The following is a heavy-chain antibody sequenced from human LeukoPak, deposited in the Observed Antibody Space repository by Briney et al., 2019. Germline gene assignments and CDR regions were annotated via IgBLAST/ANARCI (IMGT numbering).Heavy chain of an antibody. J-gene: IGHJ4*02. Sequence: ASVKVSCKASGYTFTSYYMHWVRQAPGQGLEWVGIINPSGGSTSYAQKFQGRVTMTRDTSTSTVYMELSSLRSEDTAVYYCARDQGYYDSSGYYLGGDHDYWGQGTLVTVSS. CDR3: ARDQGYYDSSGYYLGGDHDY. CDR2: INPSGGST. D-gene: IGHD3-22*01. V-gene: IGHV1-46*03. CDR1: GYTFTSYY.